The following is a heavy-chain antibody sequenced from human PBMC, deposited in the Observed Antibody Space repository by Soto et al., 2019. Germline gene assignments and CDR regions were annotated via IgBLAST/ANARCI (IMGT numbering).Heavy chain of an antibody. J-gene: IGHJ4*02. CDR2: LNPNTGDP. CDR1: GYTFTSYD. CDR3: ARRAETNGWNGFGADKYYFDF. Sequence: ASVKVSCKASGYTFTSYDIYWVRQATGQGLEWMGWLNPNTGDPGYAQKFQGRITVTSDTSINTVHMELSSLRSEDTAVYYCARRAETNGWNGFGADKYYFDFWGQGTLVTVSS. V-gene: IGHV1-8*01. D-gene: IGHD1-1*01.